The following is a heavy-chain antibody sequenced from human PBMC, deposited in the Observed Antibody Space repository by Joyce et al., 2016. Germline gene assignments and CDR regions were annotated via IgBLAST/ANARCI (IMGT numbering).Heavy chain of an antibody. D-gene: IGHD3-22*01. V-gene: IGHV1-69*08. Sequence: QVQLVQSGAEVKKPGSSVKVSCKATGRGFSSYTLTWVRQAPGQGLEWMGRIIPILGRKDYAQKFQGSVTLTADTSTNTAYMELSSLTSEDTAMYYCAREDVGFDSSSYHLAYWGQGTLVTVSS. CDR1: GRGFSSYT. CDR2: IIPILGRK. J-gene: IGHJ4*02. CDR3: AREDVGFDSSSYHLAY.